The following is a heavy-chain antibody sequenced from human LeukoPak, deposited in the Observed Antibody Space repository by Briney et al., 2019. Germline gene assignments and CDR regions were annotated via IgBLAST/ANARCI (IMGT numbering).Heavy chain of an antibody. Sequence: ASVKVSCKASGYTFTGYYMHWVRQAPGQGLEWMGWINPNSGGTNYAQKFQGRVTMTRDTSISTAYMELSRLRSDDTAVYYCARFNYYDSSGYRWRNDAFDIWGQGTMVTVSS. CDR1: GYTFTGYY. D-gene: IGHD3-22*01. J-gene: IGHJ3*02. CDR3: ARFNYYDSSGYRWRNDAFDI. V-gene: IGHV1-2*02. CDR2: INPNSGGT.